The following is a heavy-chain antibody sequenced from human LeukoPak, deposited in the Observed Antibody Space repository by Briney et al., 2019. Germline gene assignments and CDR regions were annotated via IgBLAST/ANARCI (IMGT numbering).Heavy chain of an antibody. D-gene: IGHD1-7*01. J-gene: IGHJ6*03. CDR2: ISAYNGNT. V-gene: IGHV1-8*03. Sequence: ASVKVSCKASGYTFTSYGISWVRQAPGQGLEWMGWISAYNGNTGYAQKFQGRVTITRNTSISTAYMELSSLRSEDTAVYYCARAYNWNYGYYYYYYMDVWGKGTTVTVSS. CDR3: ARAYNWNYGYYYYYYMDV. CDR1: GYTFTSYG.